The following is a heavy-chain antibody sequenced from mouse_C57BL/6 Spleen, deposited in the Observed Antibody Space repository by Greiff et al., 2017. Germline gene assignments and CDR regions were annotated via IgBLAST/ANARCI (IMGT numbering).Heavy chain of an antibody. Sequence: EVQLVESGGGLVKPGGSLKLSCAASGFTFSSYTMSWVRQTPEKRLEWVATISGGGGNTYYPDSEKGRFTISRDNAKNTLYLQMSSLRSEDTALYYCARNTTVVAPWYFDVWGTGTTVTVSS. CDR2: ISGGGGNT. CDR3: ARNTTVVAPWYFDV. J-gene: IGHJ1*03. V-gene: IGHV5-9*01. CDR1: GFTFSSYT. D-gene: IGHD1-1*01.